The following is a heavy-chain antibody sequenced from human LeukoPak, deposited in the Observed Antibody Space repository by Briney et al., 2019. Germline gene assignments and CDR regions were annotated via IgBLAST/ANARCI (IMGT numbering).Heavy chain of an antibody. D-gene: IGHD5-18*01. V-gene: IGHV4-39*07. Sequence: SETLSLTCTVSGGSISSYYWGWIRQPPGKGLEWIGSIYYSGSTYYNPSLKSRVTISVDTSKNQFSLKLSSVTAADTAVYYCARRGYSYGPENFDYWGQGTLVTVSS. CDR3: ARRGYSYGPENFDY. CDR1: GGSISSYY. CDR2: IYYSGST. J-gene: IGHJ4*02.